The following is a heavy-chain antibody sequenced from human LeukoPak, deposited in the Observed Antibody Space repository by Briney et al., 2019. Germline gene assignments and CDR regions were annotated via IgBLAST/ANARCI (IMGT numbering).Heavy chain of an antibody. Sequence: GGSLRLPCVASGLIFSTCGMHWVRQAPGKGLEWVAFIRYDGSNKYYADSVKGRFTISRDNSKNTLYLQMNSLRAEDTAVYYCASDAHWGQGTLVTVSS. CDR2: IRYDGSNK. V-gene: IGHV3-30*02. CDR1: GLIFSTCG. J-gene: IGHJ4*02. CDR3: ASDAH.